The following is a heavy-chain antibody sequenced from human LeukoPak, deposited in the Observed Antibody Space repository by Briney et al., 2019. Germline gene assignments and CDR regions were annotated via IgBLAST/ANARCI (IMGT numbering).Heavy chain of an antibody. CDR2: IIPIFGTA. CDR1: GGTFSSYA. D-gene: IGHD3-3*01. V-gene: IGHV1-69*05. CDR3: ATLRRSHYDFWSGPMDV. J-gene: IGHJ6*03. Sequence: LVKVSCKASGGTFSSYAISWVRHAPGQGIEWMGRIIPIFGTANYAQKFQGRVTITTDESTSTAYMELSSLRSEYTAVYYCATLRRSHYDFWSGPMDVWGKGTTVTVSS.